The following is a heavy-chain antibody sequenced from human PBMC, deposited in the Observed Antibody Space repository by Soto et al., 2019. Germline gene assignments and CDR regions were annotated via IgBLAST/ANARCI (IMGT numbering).Heavy chain of an antibody. V-gene: IGHV3-64*04. CDR3: ARVFRYSSSWSH. CDR2: ISSNGGST. Sequence: GGSLRLSCSASGFTFSSYAMHWVRQAPGKGLEYVSAISSNGGSTYYADSVKGRFTISRDNSKNTLYLQMSSLRAEDTAVYYCARVFRYSSSWSHWGQGTLVTVSS. J-gene: IGHJ4*02. CDR1: GFTFSSYA. D-gene: IGHD6-13*01.